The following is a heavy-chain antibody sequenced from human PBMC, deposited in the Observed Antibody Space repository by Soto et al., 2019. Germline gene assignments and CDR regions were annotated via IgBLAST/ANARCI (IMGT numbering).Heavy chain of an antibody. V-gene: IGHV3-23*01. Sequence: PVGSLRLSCAASGFSFSNFAMSWVRQAPGTGLEWVSSISGSGDKTYYLDSVKGRFTISRDNSKNTLYLHMSSLGAEDTAVYFCAKDYASTWYWYFDPWGQGTLVTVSS. J-gene: IGHJ5*02. D-gene: IGHD6-13*01. CDR3: AKDYASTWYWYFDP. CDR1: GFSFSNFA. CDR2: ISGSGDKT.